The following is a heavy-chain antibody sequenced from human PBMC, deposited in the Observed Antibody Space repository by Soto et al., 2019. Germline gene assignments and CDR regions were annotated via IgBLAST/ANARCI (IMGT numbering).Heavy chain of an antibody. CDR3: ARQDRVVAEGRWFDP. D-gene: IGHD2-15*01. CDR2: VHYSGNT. CDR1: GYSISSGYH. V-gene: IGHV4-38-2*02. J-gene: IGHJ5*02. Sequence: SETLSLTCTVSGYSISSGYHWAWIRQPPGKGLEWLGSVHYSGNTYYNPSLKSRLTISVDKSKNQFSLNLSSVTAADTAVYYCARQDRVVAEGRWFDPWGQGTQVT.